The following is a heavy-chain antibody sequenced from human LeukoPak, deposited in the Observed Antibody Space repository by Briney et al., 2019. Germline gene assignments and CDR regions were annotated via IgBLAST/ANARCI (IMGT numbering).Heavy chain of an antibody. J-gene: IGHJ4*02. CDR1: GFTFSNAW. CDR2: IKSKTDGGTT. D-gene: IGHD6-6*01. V-gene: IGHV3-15*01. Sequence: GGSLRLSCAASGFTFSNAWMSWVRQAPGKGLEWVGRIKSKTDGGTTDYAAPVKGRFTISRDDSKNTLYLQMNSLKTEDTAVYYCTDGLIAARPNRFHDYWGQGTLVTVSS. CDR3: TDGLIAARPNRFHDY.